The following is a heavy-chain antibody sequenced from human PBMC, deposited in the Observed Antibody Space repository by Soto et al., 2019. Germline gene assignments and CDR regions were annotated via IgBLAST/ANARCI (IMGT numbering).Heavy chain of an antibody. D-gene: IGHD5-18*01. Sequence: ASVKVSCKASGYTFTSYGISWVRQAPGQGLEWMGWISAYNGNTNYAQKLQGRVTMTKDTSTSTAYMDLRSLRSDDTAVYYCARDGVDTATGYYYGMDVWGQGTTVTVSS. V-gene: IGHV1-18*01. CDR2: ISAYNGNT. J-gene: IGHJ6*02. CDR3: ARDGVDTATGYYYGMDV. CDR1: GYTFTSYG.